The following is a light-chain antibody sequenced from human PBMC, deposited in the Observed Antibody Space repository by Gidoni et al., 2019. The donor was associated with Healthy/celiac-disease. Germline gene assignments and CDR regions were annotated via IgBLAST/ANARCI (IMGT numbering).Light chain of an antibody. V-gene: IGLV2-14*01. CDR3: SSYTSSSTYV. Sequence: QSALTQPAPVSWSPGQPIPISCTGTTSDVGGYNSVSWYQQHPGKAPKLTIYEVSNRPSGVSNRFSGYKSGNTASLTISGLQAEDEADYYCSSYTSSSTYVFGTGTKVTVL. CDR2: EVS. J-gene: IGLJ1*01. CDR1: TSDVGGYNS.